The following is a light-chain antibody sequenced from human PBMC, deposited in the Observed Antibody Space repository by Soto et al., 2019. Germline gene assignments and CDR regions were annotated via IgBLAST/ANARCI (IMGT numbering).Light chain of an antibody. Sequence: EIVLTQSPGTLSLSPGERATLSCRASQSVSNNYLAWYQQKPGQAPRLVIYGASHRATGIPDRFSASGSGTDFTLTISRLEPEDFAVYYCQQYISSPLTFGQGTKVEIK. CDR2: GAS. CDR3: QQYISSPLT. CDR1: QSVSNNY. V-gene: IGKV3-20*01. J-gene: IGKJ1*01.